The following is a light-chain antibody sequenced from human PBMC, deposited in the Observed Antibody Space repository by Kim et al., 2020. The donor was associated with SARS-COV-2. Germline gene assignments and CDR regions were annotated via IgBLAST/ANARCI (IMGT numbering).Light chain of an antibody. CDR2: DVT. CDR3: CSYTTSATWV. V-gene: IGLV2-14*03. Sequence: QSALTQPGSVSGSPGQSITISCTGTSSDVGARDYVAWYQRHPNKAPQLVIYDVTKRPSGVSTRFSGSKSGNTASLTISGLQAEDEADYYCCSYTTSATWVFGGGTQLTVL. J-gene: IGLJ3*02. CDR1: SSDVGARDY.